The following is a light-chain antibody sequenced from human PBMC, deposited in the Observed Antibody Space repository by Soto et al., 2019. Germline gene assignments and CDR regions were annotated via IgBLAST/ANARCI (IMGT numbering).Light chain of an antibody. Sequence: QSALTQPASVSGSPGQSITISCTGTSSDVGVYNLVSWYQQHPGKVPKLIIYEGSKRPSGVSNHFSGSKSGNTASLTISGLQAEDEADYYCCSDAGSSTFVFGGGTKVTVL. CDR3: CSDAGSSTFV. CDR1: SSDVGVYNL. V-gene: IGLV2-23*03. CDR2: EGS. J-gene: IGLJ2*01.